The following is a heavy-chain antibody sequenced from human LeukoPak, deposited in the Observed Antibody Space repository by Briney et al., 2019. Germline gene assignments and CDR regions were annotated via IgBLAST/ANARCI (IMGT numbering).Heavy chain of an antibody. J-gene: IGHJ6*03. CDR1: GYTFTGYY. V-gene: IGHV1-2*02. CDR3: ARGAEYYYYMDV. Sequence: GASVKVSCKASGYTFTGYYMHWVRQAPGQGLEWMGWINPYSGGRNNAQKFQGRVTMTRDTSISTAYMELSRLRSDDTAVYYCARGAEYYYYMDVWGKGTTV. CDR2: INPYSGGR.